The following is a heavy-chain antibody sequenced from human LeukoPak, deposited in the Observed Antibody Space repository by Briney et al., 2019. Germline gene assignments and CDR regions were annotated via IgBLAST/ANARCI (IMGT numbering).Heavy chain of an antibody. J-gene: IGHJ4*02. CDR1: GFTFSSYS. D-gene: IGHD6-19*01. V-gene: IGHV3-21*01. Sequence: PGGSLRLSCAASGFTFSSYSMNWVRRAPGKGLEWVSSISSSSSYIYYADSVKGRFTISRDNAKNSLYLQMNSLRAEDTAVYYCARGSSGWYGGSLWQSGGYFDYWGQGTLVTVSS. CDR2: ISSSSSYI. CDR3: ARGSSGWYGGSLWQSGGYFDY.